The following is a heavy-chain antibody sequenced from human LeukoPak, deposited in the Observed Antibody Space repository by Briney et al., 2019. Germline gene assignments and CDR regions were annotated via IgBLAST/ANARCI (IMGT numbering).Heavy chain of an antibody. D-gene: IGHD3-3*01. Sequence: ASVKVSCKASGGTFSSYAISWVRQAPGQGLEWMGWISAYNGNTNYAQKLQGRVTMTTDTSTSTAYMELRSLRSDDTAVYYCARVEVGNWFDPWGQGTLVTVSS. V-gene: IGHV1-18*01. CDR3: ARVEVGNWFDP. CDR1: GGTFSSYA. J-gene: IGHJ5*02. CDR2: ISAYNGNT.